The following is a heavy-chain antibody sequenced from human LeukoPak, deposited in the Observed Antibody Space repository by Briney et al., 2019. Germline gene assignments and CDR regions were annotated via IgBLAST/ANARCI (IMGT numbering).Heavy chain of an antibody. CDR2: IYAADSDT. CDR1: GFSFTNTW. CDR3: ARHTGTATIYYYYLYMDV. D-gene: IGHD4-11*01. J-gene: IGHJ6*03. V-gene: IGHV5-51*01. Sequence: GESLKISCKGSGFSFTNTWIGGLRQMHGKGLEWMGVIYAADSDTRYSPSFQGQVTISVDKSISTAYLQWRSLEASDTAMYYCARHTGTATIYYYYLYMDVWGTGTTVTVSS.